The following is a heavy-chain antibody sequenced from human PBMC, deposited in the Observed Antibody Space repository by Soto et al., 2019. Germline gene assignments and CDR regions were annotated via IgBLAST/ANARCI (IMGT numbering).Heavy chain of an antibody. CDR1: GYTFSVYG. CDR3: AKDHSHGVDSTGTSSDS. V-gene: IGHV3-30*18. D-gene: IGHD3-10*01. CDR2: MSYNGNDD. Sequence: QVRLVQSGGGVVQPGGSLRLSCTGSGYTFSVYGMHWVRQAPGKGLEWVAFMSYNGNDDDYADSVKGRFSISRDNSKNTVYLQRDSLRSAYTAMYYSAKDHSHGVDSTGTSSDSWGQGGLVTVSS. J-gene: IGHJ4*02.